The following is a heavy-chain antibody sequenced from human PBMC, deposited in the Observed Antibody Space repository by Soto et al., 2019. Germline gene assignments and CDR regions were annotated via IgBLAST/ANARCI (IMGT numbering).Heavy chain of an antibody. D-gene: IGHD3-9*01. J-gene: IGHJ4*02. CDR1: GGSISSSSYY. CDR2: IYYSGNT. V-gene: IGHV4-39*01. CDR3: ARGYDILTGPPDY. Sequence: PSETLSLTCTVSGGSISSSSYYWGWTRQPPGKGLEWIGIIYYSGNTYYNPSLKSRVIISADTSKNQFSLKLTSVTAADTAVYYCARGYDILTGPPDYWGQGTLVTVSS.